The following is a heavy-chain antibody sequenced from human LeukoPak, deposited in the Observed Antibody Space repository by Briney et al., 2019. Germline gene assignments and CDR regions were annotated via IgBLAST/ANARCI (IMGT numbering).Heavy chain of an antibody. V-gene: IGHV5-51*01. CDR2: IYPGDSDS. Sequence: GESLKISCKGSGYSFTSYWIGWVRQMPGIGLEWMGIIYPGDSDSRYSPSFQGQVTISADKSISTAYLQWSSLKASDTAMYYCARQVAYTSGRTFDFWGQGTLVSVSS. CDR1: GYSFTSYW. J-gene: IGHJ4*02. D-gene: IGHD6-19*01. CDR3: ARQVAYTSGRTFDF.